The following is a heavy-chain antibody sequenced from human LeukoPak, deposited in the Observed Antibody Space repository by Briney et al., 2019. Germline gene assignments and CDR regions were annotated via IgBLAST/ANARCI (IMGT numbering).Heavy chain of an antibody. CDR1: GFTLTSNR. CDR2: ISATGSVI. Sequence: GGSLRLSCVASGFTLTSNRMNWVRQAPGKGLEWTAYISATGSVIYYADSVKGRFTISRDSVKNSLFLQMTSLTGEDTAVYYCAREVSGFDVWGQGTMVTVSS. CDR3: AREVSGFDV. D-gene: IGHD2/OR15-2a*01. J-gene: IGHJ3*01. V-gene: IGHV3-48*01.